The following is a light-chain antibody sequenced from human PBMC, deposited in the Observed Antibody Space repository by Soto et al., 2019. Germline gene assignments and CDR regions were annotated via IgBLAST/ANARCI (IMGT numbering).Light chain of an antibody. V-gene: IGKV1-39*01. Sequence: DIQMTQSPSSLSASVGDRVTITCRASQSISSYLNWYQQKPGKAPKLLIYAASSLQSGVPSRFSGSGSATDFTHTISSLQPEDFATYYCQKSYSTPWTFGQGTKVEIK. CDR2: AAS. CDR1: QSISSY. CDR3: QKSYSTPWT. J-gene: IGKJ1*01.